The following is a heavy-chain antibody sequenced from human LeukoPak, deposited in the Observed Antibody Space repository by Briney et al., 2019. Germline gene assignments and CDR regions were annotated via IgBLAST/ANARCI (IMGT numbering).Heavy chain of an antibody. J-gene: IGHJ4*02. CDR2: IRYDGSNK. D-gene: IGHD3-3*01. CDR1: GFTFSSYG. CDR3: AKDRVRFLEWLDY. V-gene: IGHV3-30*02. Sequence: GGSLRLSCAASGFTFSSYGMHWVRQAPGKGLEWVAFIRYDGSNKYYADSVKGRFTISRDNSKSTLYLQMNSLRAEDTAVYYCAKDRVRFLEWLDYWGQGTLVTVSS.